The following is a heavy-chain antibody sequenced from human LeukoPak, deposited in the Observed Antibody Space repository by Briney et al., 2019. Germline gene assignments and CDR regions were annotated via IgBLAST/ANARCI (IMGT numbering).Heavy chain of an antibody. V-gene: IGHV4-39*07. CDR3: ARDSPVPASIDYYFDY. CDR2: FYYSGRT. CDR1: GGSTSSSGYY. D-gene: IGHD2-2*02. J-gene: IGHJ4*02. Sequence: SETLSLTCTVSGGSTSSSGYYWGWLRQPPGKRLEWIGSFYYSGRTYYNPSLKSRVAISVDTSKNQFSLKLNSVTAADTAVYYCARDSPVPASIDYYFDYWGQGTLVTVSS.